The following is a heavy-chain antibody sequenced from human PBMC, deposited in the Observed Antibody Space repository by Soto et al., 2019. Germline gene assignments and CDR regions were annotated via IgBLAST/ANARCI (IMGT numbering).Heavy chain of an antibody. Sequence: SQTLSLTCAISGDSVSSSNTAWNWIRQSPSRGLEWLGRTYYRSKWYNDYAVSVKSRITINPDTSKNQFSLQLNSVTPEDTAVYYCARVIINYSGNPPLYYYYGMDVWGQGTTVTVSS. D-gene: IGHD4-4*01. CDR1: GDSVSSSNTA. CDR2: TYYRSKWYN. J-gene: IGHJ6*02. V-gene: IGHV6-1*01. CDR3: ARVIINYSGNPPLYYYYGMDV.